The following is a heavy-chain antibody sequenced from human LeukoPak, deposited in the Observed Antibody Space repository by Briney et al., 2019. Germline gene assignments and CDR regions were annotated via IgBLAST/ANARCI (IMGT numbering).Heavy chain of an antibody. CDR2: ILYDGSRK. V-gene: IGHV3-30*18. Sequence: PGMSPRLSCAASGFTFSTYGMHWVRQAPGKGLEWVAVILYDGSRKYYVDSVEGRFTTSRDNSKNTLYLQMNSLRAEDTAVYYCAKGHYDFWSGYPAGIDSWGQGTLVTVSS. CDR3: AKGHYDFWSGYPAGIDS. CDR1: GFTFSTYG. J-gene: IGHJ4*02. D-gene: IGHD3-3*01.